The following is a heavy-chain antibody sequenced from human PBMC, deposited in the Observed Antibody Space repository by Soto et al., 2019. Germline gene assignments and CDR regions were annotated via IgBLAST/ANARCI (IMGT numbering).Heavy chain of an antibody. V-gene: IGHV3-73*01. CDR1: GFTFSGSV. D-gene: IGHD3-3*01. Sequence: GGSLRLSCAASGFTFSGSVMHWVRQASGKGLEWVGRIRSKANSYATAYAVSVKGRFTISRDDSRNTAYLQMNSLKTEDTAVYYCARGVYDFWSGHPKGLDYWGQGTVVNVS. J-gene: IGHJ4*02. CDR2: IRSKANSYAT. CDR3: ARGVYDFWSGHPKGLDY.